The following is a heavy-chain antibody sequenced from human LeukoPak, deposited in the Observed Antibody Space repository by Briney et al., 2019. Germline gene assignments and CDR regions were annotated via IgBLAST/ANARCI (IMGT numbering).Heavy chain of an antibody. J-gene: IGHJ6*03. CDR2: INPNSGGT. V-gene: IGHV1-2*06. Sequence: ASVKVSCKAPGYTFTGYYMHWVRQAPGQGLEWMGRINPNSGGTNYAQKFQGRVTMTRDTSISTAYMELSRLRSDDTAVYYCATPYDYVWGSPMDVWGKGTTVTVSS. CDR3: ATPYDYVWGSPMDV. D-gene: IGHD3-16*01. CDR1: GYTFTGYY.